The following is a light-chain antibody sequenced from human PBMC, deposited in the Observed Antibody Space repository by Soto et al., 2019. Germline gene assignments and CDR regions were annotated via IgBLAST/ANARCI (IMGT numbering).Light chain of an antibody. V-gene: IGKV1-5*03. Sequence: DIQMTQTPSTLSASVGDRVTITCRASQDINKYLAWYQQKPGKAPKLLIYTVSILESGVPSRFSGSGSGTEFTLTISSLQPDDFAAYYCQQYNNYSWTFGQGTKVEVK. CDR2: TVS. CDR3: QQYNNYSWT. J-gene: IGKJ1*01. CDR1: QDINKY.